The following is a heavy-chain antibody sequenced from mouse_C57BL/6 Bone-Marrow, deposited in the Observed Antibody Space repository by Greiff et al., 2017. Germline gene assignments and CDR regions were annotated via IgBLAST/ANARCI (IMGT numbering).Heavy chain of an antibody. CDR1: GFTFSSYA. D-gene: IGHD1-1*01. V-gene: IGHV5-9-1*02. Sequence: EVMLVESGEGLVKPGGSLKLSYAASGFTFSSYAMSWVRQTPEKRLEWVAYISSGGDYIYYADTVKGRFTISRDNARNTLYLQMSSLKSEDTAMYYCTRDNLYYGSSPYYFDYWGQGTTLTVSS. CDR2: ISSGGDYI. CDR3: TRDNLYYGSSPYYFDY. J-gene: IGHJ2*01.